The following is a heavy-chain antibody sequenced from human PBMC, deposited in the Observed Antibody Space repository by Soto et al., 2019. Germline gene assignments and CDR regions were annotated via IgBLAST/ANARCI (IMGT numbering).Heavy chain of an antibody. J-gene: IGHJ5*02. D-gene: IGHD2-2*01. Sequence: QVQLVQSGAEVKKPGSSVKVSCKASGGTFSSYAISWVRQAPGQGLEWMGGIIPIFGTANYAQKFQGRVTITADESTSTAYMELSSLRSEDTAVYYCARVGLGMVPAATLGDTGWFDPWGQGTLVTVSS. CDR2: IIPIFGTA. V-gene: IGHV1-69*12. CDR1: GGTFSSYA. CDR3: ARVGLGMVPAATLGDTGWFDP.